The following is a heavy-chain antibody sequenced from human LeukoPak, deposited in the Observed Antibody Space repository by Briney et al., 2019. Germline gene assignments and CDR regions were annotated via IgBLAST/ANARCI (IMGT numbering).Heavy chain of an antibody. CDR3: ARDWPITVTTPFDY. Sequence: PGGSLRLSCAASGFTFSSYSMNWVRQAPGKGLEWVSSISSSSSYIYYADSVQGRFTISRDNAKNSLYLQMNSLRAEDTAVYYCARDWPITVTTPFDYWGQGTLVTVSS. CDR2: ISSSSSYI. D-gene: IGHD4-17*01. J-gene: IGHJ4*02. V-gene: IGHV3-21*01. CDR1: GFTFSSYS.